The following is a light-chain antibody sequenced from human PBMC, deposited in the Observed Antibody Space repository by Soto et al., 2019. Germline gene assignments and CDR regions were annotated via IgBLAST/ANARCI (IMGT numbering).Light chain of an antibody. CDR2: EVS. Sequence: QSALTQPPSASGSPGQSVTISCTGTSSDVGSYDYVSWYQQHPGKAPKLMIYEVSKRPSGVPDRFSGSKSGNTASLTVSGLQAEDEADYYCSSFAGYNNYVFGTGTKVTV. J-gene: IGLJ1*01. V-gene: IGLV2-8*01. CDR1: SSDVGSYDY. CDR3: SSFAGYNNYV.